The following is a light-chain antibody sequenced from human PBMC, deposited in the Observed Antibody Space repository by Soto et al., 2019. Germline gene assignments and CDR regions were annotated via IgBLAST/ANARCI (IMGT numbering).Light chain of an antibody. CDR3: QQRSNWPPIT. Sequence: DIQMTQSPSSLSASVGDRVTITCRASQGISNYLAWYQQKPGKVPKLLIYAASTLQSGVPSRFSGSGSGTDFTLTISSLEPEDFAVYYCQQRSNWPPITFGQGTRLE. CDR2: AAS. V-gene: IGKV1-27*01. J-gene: IGKJ5*01. CDR1: QGISNY.